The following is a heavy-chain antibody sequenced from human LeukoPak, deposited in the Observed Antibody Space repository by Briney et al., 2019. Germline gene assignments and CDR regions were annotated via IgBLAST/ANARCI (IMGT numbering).Heavy chain of an antibody. CDR3: ARHLLVVVVAADRWFDP. CDR1: GGSISSSSYY. J-gene: IGHJ5*02. D-gene: IGHD2-15*01. Sequence: PSETLSLTCTVSGGSISSSSYYWGWIRQPPGKGLEGIGSIYYSGSTYYNPSLKRRVTISVDTSKNQFSLKLSSVTAADTAVYYCARHLLVVVVAADRWFDPWGQGTLVTVSS. CDR2: IYYSGST. V-gene: IGHV4-39*01.